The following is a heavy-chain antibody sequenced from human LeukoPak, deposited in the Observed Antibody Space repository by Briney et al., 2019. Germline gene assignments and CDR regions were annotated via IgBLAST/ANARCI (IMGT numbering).Heavy chain of an antibody. CDR2: ISSSSSYI. D-gene: IGHD6-19*01. Sequence: GGSLRLSCAASGFTFSSYSMNWVRQAPGKGLEWVSSISSSSSYIYYADSVKGQFTISRDNAKNSLYLQMKSLRAEDTAVYYCTRDRTVETYGMDVWGQGTTVTVSS. CDR3: TRDRTVETYGMDV. CDR1: GFTFSSYS. J-gene: IGHJ6*02. V-gene: IGHV3-21*01.